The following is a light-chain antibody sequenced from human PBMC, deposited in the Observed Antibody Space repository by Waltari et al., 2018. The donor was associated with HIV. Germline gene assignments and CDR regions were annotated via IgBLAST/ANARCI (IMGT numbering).Light chain of an antibody. CDR1: LSVSRN. Sequence: EIVMTQSPSILSVSTEERATLSCRASLSVSRNLAWYQQRPGHAPRLLIYGASVRATDIPARFSCSGSGTEFTLTISSLQSEDFAFYSCQQYNHWPLVFGQGTRVEV. V-gene: IGKV3-15*01. CDR2: GAS. J-gene: IGKJ1*01. CDR3: QQYNHWPLV.